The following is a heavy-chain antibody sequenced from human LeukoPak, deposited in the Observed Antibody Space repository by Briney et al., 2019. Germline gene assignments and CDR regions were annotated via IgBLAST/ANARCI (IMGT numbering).Heavy chain of an antibody. D-gene: IGHD6-13*01. CDR3: ARVGIAAAGWIDY. V-gene: IGHV3-30*04. Sequence: PGGSLRLSCAASGFTFSSYAMHWVRQAPGKGLEWVAVISYDGSNKYYADSVKGRFTISRDNAKNSLYLQMNSLRAEDTAVYYCARVGIAAAGWIDYWGQGTLVTVSS. CDR2: ISYDGSNK. J-gene: IGHJ4*02. CDR1: GFTFSSYA.